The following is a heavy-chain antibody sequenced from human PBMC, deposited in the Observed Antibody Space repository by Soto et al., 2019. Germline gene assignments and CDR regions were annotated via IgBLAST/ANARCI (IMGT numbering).Heavy chain of an antibody. Sequence: QVQLVQSGAEVKKPGASVKVSCKASGYTFTSDGISWVRQAPGQGLEWMGWISAYNGNTNHAQKLQGRVTIPTDTSTTTAYMELRSLRSDDTAVYYCASIAAAGGEFDYWGQGTLVTVSS. CDR1: GYTFTSDG. CDR3: ASIAAAGGEFDY. J-gene: IGHJ4*02. CDR2: ISAYNGNT. D-gene: IGHD6-13*01. V-gene: IGHV1-18*01.